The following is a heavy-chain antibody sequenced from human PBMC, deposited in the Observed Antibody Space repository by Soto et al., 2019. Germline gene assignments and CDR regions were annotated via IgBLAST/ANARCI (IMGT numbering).Heavy chain of an antibody. V-gene: IGHV3-11*01. J-gene: IGHJ5*02. CDR1: GFTFSDYY. D-gene: IGHD3-22*01. CDR2: ISSSGSTI. CDR3: ERRPDTYSYDSSGYEPA. Sequence: PGGSLRLSCAASGFTFSDYYMSWIRQAPGKGLEWVSYISSSGSTIYYADSVKGRFTISRDNAKNSLYLQMNSLRAEDTAVYYCERRPDTYSYDSSGYEPAWGQGTLVTVSS.